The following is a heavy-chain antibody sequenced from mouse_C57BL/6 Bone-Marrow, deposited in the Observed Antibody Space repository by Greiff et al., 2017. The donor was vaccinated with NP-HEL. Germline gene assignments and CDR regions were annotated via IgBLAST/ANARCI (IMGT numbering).Heavy chain of an antibody. D-gene: IGHD2-4*01. CDR1: GYTFTGYW. Sequence: VQLQQSGAELMKPGASVKLSCKATGYTFTGYWIEWVKQRPGHGIEWIGEILPGSGSTNYNEKFKGKATFTADTSSNTAYMQLSSLTTEDSAIYYCASVGLRVPYYYAMDYWGQGTSVTVSS. V-gene: IGHV1-9*01. J-gene: IGHJ4*01. CDR2: ILPGSGST. CDR3: ASVGLRVPYYYAMDY.